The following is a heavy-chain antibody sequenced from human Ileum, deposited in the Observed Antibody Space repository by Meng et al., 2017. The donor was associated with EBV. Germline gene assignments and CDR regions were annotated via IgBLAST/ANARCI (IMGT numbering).Heavy chain of an antibody. CDR1: GASISSTNW. V-gene: IGHV4-4*02. D-gene: IGHD2-2*01. CDR2: IYHSGST. J-gene: IGHJ4*02. Sequence: QVTVQESGPGLLKPSATLALTCAVSGASISSTNWWSWVRQPPGKGLEWIGDIYHSGSTNYNPSLKSRVTISIDASKNQFSLKVTSVTAADTAMYYCANRRPASGPLGDYWGQGTLVTVSS. CDR3: ANRRPASGPLGDY.